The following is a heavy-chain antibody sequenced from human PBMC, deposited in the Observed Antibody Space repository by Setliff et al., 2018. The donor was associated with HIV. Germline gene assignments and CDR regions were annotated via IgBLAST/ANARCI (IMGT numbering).Heavy chain of an antibody. D-gene: IGHD3-3*01. V-gene: IGHV1-46*01. CDR2: INPSDGST. CDR1: GYTFTSYY. CDR3: ARGKTPIFGVVIATNWFDP. Sequence: ASVKVSCKASGYTFTSYYMHWVRQAPGQGLEWMGMINPSDGSTRYAQKLQGRVTMTRDTSTTTVYMELRSLRSEDTAVYYCARGKTPIFGVVIATNWFDPWGQGTLVTVSS. J-gene: IGHJ5*02.